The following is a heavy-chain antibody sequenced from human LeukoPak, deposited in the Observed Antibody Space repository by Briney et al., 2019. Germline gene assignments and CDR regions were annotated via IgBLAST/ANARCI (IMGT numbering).Heavy chain of an antibody. D-gene: IGHD6-25*01. CDR3: ARGKAALND. Sequence: GGSLRLSCAASGFTFSSYSMNWVRQAPGKGLEWVSSISSSSDTIYYADSVKGRFTISRDNAKNSLYLQMNSLRAEDTAVYYCARGKAALNDWGQGTLVTVSS. CDR1: GFTFSSYS. CDR2: ISSSSDTI. V-gene: IGHV3-48*01. J-gene: IGHJ4*02.